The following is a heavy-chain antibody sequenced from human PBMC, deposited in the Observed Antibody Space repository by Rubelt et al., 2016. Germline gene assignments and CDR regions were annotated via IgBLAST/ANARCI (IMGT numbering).Heavy chain of an antibody. Sequence: PGDSVKVSCKASGYTFSSYAIHWVRQAPGQRLEWMGWINAGYGDSRYSPNFQGRLTITRHTSATTAYMELSSLRSEDTAVYYCARDGYYYESDTTSNYFEGWFDPWGQGTLVTVSS. CDR2: INAGYGDS. V-gene: IGHV1-3*01. CDR3: ARDGYYYESDTTSNYFEGWFDP. CDR1: GYTFSSYA. J-gene: IGHJ5*02. D-gene: IGHD3-22*01.